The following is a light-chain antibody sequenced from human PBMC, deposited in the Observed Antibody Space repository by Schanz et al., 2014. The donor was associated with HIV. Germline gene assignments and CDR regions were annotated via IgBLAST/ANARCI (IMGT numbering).Light chain of an antibody. CDR3: LQYNDDVYT. V-gene: IGKV1-5*03. CDR1: QSISSW. J-gene: IGKJ2*01. Sequence: DIQMTQSPSTLSASVGDRVTITCRASQSISSWLAWYQQKPGKAPKLLIYEASRLESGVPSRFSGSGSGTEFTLSISSLQPGDFATYYCLQYNDDVYTFGQGTKLEIK. CDR2: EAS.